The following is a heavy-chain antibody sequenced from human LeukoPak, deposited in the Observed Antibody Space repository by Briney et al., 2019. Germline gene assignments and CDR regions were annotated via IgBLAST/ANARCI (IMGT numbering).Heavy chain of an antibody. J-gene: IGHJ3*02. CDR2: ISGSGGST. V-gene: IGHV3-23*01. CDR1: GFTFSSYA. Sequence: PGGSLRLSCAASGFTFSSYAMSWVRQAPGKGLEWVSAISGSGGSTYYADSVKGRFTISRDNSKNTLYLQMNSLRAEDTAVYYCAKRFYSSGYKHDAFDIWGQGTMVTVSS. D-gene: IGHD3-22*01. CDR3: AKRFYSSGYKHDAFDI.